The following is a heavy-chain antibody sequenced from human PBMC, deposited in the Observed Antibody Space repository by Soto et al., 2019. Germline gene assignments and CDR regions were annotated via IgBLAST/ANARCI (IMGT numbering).Heavy chain of an antibody. J-gene: IGHJ4*02. CDR1: GFTFSSYS. CDR3: ARDRNRISGYYPTHYFDY. D-gene: IGHD3-22*01. Sequence: EVQLVESGGGLVKPGGSLRLSCAASGFTFSSYSMNWVRQAPGKGLEWVSSISSSSSYIYYADSVKGRFTISRDNAKNSLYVQMNSLRAEDTAVYYCARDRNRISGYYPTHYFDYWGQGTLVTVSS. V-gene: IGHV3-21*01. CDR2: ISSSSSYI.